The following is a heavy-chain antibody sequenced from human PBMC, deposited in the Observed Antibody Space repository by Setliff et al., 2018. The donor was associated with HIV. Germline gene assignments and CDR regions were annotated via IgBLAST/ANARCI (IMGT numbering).Heavy chain of an antibody. V-gene: IGHV3-49*04. D-gene: IGHD2-8*01. CDR1: GFTFDDYA. Sequence: GGSLRLSCAASGFTFDDYALTWVRQAPGKGLEWVGFVRSKPNGGTTDYAASVKGRFTISRDDAKTIAYLHMNSLKTEDTAVYYCTRSGYCTNGVCYPYYFDYWGQGTLVTVS. J-gene: IGHJ4*02. CDR3: TRSGYCTNGVCYPYYFDY. CDR2: VRSKPNGGTT.